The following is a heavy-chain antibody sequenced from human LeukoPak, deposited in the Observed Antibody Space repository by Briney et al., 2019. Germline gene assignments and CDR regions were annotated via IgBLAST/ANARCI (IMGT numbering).Heavy chain of an antibody. Sequence: ASVKVSCKASGYTFTSYGISWVRQAPGQGLEWMGWISAYNGNTNYAQKFQGWVTMTRDTSISTAYMELSRLRSDDTAVYYCARDRTYSESYHYYYYGMDVWGQGTTVTVPS. D-gene: IGHD1-26*01. CDR3: ARDRTYSESYHYYYYGMDV. CDR1: GYTFTSYG. V-gene: IGHV1-18*01. CDR2: ISAYNGNT. J-gene: IGHJ6*02.